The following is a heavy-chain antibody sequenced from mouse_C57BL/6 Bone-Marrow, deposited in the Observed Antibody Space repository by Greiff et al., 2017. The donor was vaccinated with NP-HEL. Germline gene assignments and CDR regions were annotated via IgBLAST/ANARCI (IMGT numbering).Heavy chain of an antibody. CDR2: IYPGGGYT. J-gene: IGHJ2*01. V-gene: IGHV1-63*01. Sequence: QVQLKQSGAELVRPGTSVKMSCKASGYTFTNYWIGWAKQRPGHGLEWIGDIYPGGGYTNYNEKFKGKATLTADKSSSTAYMQFGSLTSEDSAIYYCARAPYYFDYWGQGTTLPVSS. CDR3: ARAPYYFDY. CDR1: GYTFTNYW.